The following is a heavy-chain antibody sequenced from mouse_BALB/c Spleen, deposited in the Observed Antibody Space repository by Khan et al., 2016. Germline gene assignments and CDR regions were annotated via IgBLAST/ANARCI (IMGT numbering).Heavy chain of an antibody. CDR3: ARSLLLRRDYFDF. J-gene: IGHJ2*01. CDR2: ISYSGVT. D-gene: IGHD1-1*01. V-gene: IGHV3-2*02. Sequence: EVQLQESGPGLVKPSQSLSLTCTVTGYSITSEYAWNWIRQFPGNKLEWMGYISYSGVTSYNPSLKSRISITRDTSKNRFFLQLNSVTTEDTATYVCARSLLLRRDYFDFWGQGTALTVSS. CDR1: GYSITSEYA.